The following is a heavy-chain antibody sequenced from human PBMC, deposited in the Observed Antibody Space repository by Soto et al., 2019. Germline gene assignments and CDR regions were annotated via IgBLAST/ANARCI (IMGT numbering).Heavy chain of an antibody. V-gene: IGHV1-18*01. J-gene: IGHJ4*02. D-gene: IGHD2-15*01. CDR3: ARVARFGRWLLARAAYFDY. CDR1: GYTFTSYG. Sequence: ASVKVSCKASGYTFTSYGISWVRQAPGQGLEWMGWISAYNGNTNYAQKLQGRVTMTTDTSTSTAYMELRSLRSDDTAVYYCARVARFGRWLLARAAYFDYWGQGTLVTVSS. CDR2: ISAYNGNT.